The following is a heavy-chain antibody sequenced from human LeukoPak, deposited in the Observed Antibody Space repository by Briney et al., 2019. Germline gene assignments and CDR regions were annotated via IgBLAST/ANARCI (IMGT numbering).Heavy chain of an antibody. V-gene: IGHV1-69*05. CDR1: GGTFTSYA. CDR2: IIPIFGTA. CDR3: ARGNSYDFWSGYYPFDY. Sequence: SVKVSFTASGGTFTSYAISWVRQAPGQGLEWMGGIIPIFGTANYAQKFQGRVTITTDESTSTAYMELSSLRSEDTAVYYCARGNSYDFWSGYYPFDYWGQGTLVTVSS. J-gene: IGHJ4*02. D-gene: IGHD3-3*01.